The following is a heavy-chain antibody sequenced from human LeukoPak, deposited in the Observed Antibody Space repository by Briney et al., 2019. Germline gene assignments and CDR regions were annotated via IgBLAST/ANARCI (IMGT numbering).Heavy chain of an antibody. J-gene: IGHJ4*02. CDR3: ARGRNTALVPIDY. D-gene: IGHD5-18*01. CDR1: GYSISSGYY. V-gene: IGHV4-38-2*01. CDR2: IYHRGST. Sequence: SETLSLTCAVSGYSISSGYYWGWIRQPPGKGLEWIGTIYHRGSTYYNPSLQSRVTISVDTSKNQFSLKLNSVTAEDTAIYYCARGRNTALVPIDYWGQGTLVTVSS.